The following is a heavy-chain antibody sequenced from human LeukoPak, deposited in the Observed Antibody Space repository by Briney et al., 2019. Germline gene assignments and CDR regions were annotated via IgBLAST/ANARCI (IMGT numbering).Heavy chain of an antibody. V-gene: IGHV4-59*08. CDR1: GGSISNYY. Sequence: PSETLSLTCTVSGGSISNYYWSWIRQPPGKGLKWIGYIYFSGSSNQNPSLRSRVTMSVDTSKNQFSLKLSSVTAADTAVYYCARHVRSGYNLLDYWGQGTLVTVSS. J-gene: IGHJ4*02. D-gene: IGHD5-24*01. CDR2: IYFSGSS. CDR3: ARHVRSGYNLLDY.